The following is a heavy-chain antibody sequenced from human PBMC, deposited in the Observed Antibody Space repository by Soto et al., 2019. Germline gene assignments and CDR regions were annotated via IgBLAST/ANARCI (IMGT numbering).Heavy chain of an antibody. V-gene: IGHV6-1*01. CDR2: TYSRSKWYN. Sequence: SQTLSLTCAISGDSVSSNTASWNWVRQSPSRGLEWLGRTYSRSKWYNDYAVSVKSRIIINPDTSKNQFSLQLNSVTPEDTAVYYCAKGDNLGPKTGYAFDPWGQGILVSVSS. D-gene: IGHD5-12*01. CDR1: GDSVSSNTAS. J-gene: IGHJ5*02. CDR3: AKGDNLGPKTGYAFDP.